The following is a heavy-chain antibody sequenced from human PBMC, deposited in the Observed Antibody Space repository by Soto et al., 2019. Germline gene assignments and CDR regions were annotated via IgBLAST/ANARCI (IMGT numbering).Heavy chain of an antibody. V-gene: IGHV3-15*01. CDR2: IKSKTDGGAT. CDR3: TTGRTFDYFGGVDY. D-gene: IGHD3-10*01. Sequence: GGALRLSCAASGFIFYEAWMSWVRQAPGTGLEWLGRIKSKTDGGATDYAAHLTGRFTISRDDSTNSLYLQMNSLKIEDTAVYYCTTGRTFDYFGGVDYWGQGTLVTVSS. J-gene: IGHJ4*02. CDR1: GFIFYEAW.